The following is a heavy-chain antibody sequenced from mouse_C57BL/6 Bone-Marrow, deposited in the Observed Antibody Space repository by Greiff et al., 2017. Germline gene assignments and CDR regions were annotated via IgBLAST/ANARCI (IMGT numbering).Heavy chain of an antibody. J-gene: IGHJ1*03. Sequence: VQLQQSGGGLVQPGGSLKLSCAASGIDFSRYWMSWVRRAPGKGLEWIGEINPDSSTINYAPSLKDKFIISRDNAKNTLYLQMRKVRSEDTALYYCARPIYYDYETDWYFDVWGTGTTVTVSS. D-gene: IGHD2-4*01. V-gene: IGHV4-1*01. CDR2: INPDSSTI. CDR1: GIDFSRYW. CDR3: ARPIYYDYETDWYFDV.